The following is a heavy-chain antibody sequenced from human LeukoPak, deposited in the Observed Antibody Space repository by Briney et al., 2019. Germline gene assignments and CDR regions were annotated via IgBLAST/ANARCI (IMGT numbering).Heavy chain of an antibody. CDR2: IYHNEST. Sequence: SETLSLTCAVSGYSISTGYYWAWIRQPPGKGLEWIGSIYHNESTYYNPSLKSRVTVSVDTSKNQFSLKLSSVTAADTAVYYCARLYWGLGAFDIWGQGTMVTVSS. V-gene: IGHV4-38-2*01. CDR1: GYSISTGYY. CDR3: ARLYWGLGAFDI. J-gene: IGHJ3*02. D-gene: IGHD3-16*01.